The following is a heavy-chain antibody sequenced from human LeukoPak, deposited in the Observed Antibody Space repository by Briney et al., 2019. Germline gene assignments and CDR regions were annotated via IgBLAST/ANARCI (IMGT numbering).Heavy chain of an antibody. CDR1: GGSISSSSYY. V-gene: IGHV4-39*07. CDR2: IYYSGST. D-gene: IGHD5-18*01. CDR3: AREERGYSYRPILD. Sequence: SETLSLTCTVSGGSISSSSYYWGWIRQPPGKGLEWIGSIYYSGSTYYNPSLKSRVTISVDTSKNQFSLKLSSVTAADTAVYYCAREERGYSYRPILDWGQGTLVTVSS. J-gene: IGHJ4*02.